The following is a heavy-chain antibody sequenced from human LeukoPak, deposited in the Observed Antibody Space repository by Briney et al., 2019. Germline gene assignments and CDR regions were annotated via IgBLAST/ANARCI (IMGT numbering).Heavy chain of an antibody. Sequence: GGSLRLSCAASGFIFTTYWMSWVRQAPGKGLEWVAHINIDGNEKFYVDSVRGRFTISRDNAENSLFLQMNSLRAEDTAIYYCAKGLRHFDWQNAFDVWGQGTMVTVSS. J-gene: IGHJ3*01. CDR3: AKGLRHFDWQNAFDV. V-gene: IGHV3-7*03. D-gene: IGHD3-9*01. CDR1: GFIFTTYW. CDR2: INIDGNEK.